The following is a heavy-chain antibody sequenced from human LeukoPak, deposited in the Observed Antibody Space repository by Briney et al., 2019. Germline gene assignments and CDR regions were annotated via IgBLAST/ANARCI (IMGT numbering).Heavy chain of an antibody. CDR2: IIPILGIA. J-gene: IGHJ4*02. CDR3: ARGNYVDTAMVASPGDY. Sequence: GSSVKVSCKASGGTFSSYAISWVRQAPGQGLEWMGRIIPILGIANYAQKFQGRVTITADKSTSTAYTELSSLRSEDTAVYYCARGNYVDTAMVASPGDYWGQGTLVTVSS. D-gene: IGHD5-18*01. CDR1: GGTFSSYA. V-gene: IGHV1-69*04.